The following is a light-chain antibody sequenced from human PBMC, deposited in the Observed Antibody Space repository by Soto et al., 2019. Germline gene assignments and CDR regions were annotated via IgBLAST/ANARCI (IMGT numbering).Light chain of an antibody. CDR1: QPINTY. Sequence: EVLLTQSPATLSFTPGESATLSCRASQPINTYLGWYQQKSGQSPRLLIYDASNRAADIPARFSASGFGADSTLTIRSLKPGDFGSYSCHHRGNWPPEDTFGQGTKLEL. CDR2: DAS. J-gene: IGKJ2*01. V-gene: IGKV3-11*01. CDR3: HHRGNWPPEDT.